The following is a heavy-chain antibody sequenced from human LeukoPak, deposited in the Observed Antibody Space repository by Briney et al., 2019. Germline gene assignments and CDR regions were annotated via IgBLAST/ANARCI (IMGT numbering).Heavy chain of an antibody. J-gene: IGHJ4*02. CDR1: GFTFSSYW. CDR2: IKQDGSEK. D-gene: IGHD1-26*01. Sequence: AGGSLRLSCAASGFTFSSYWMSWVRQAPGKGLEWVANIKQDGSEKYYVDSVKGRFTISRDNAKNSLYLQMNSLRAEDTAVYYCARDKAVGPTLLDYWGQGTLVTVSS. V-gene: IGHV3-7*01. CDR3: ARDKAVGPTLLDY.